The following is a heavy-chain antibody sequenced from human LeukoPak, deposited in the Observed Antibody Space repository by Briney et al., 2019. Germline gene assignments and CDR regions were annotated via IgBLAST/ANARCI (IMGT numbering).Heavy chain of an antibody. CDR3: ARERTPYGSGSYYAFDI. V-gene: IGHV3-9*01. CDR1: GFTFDDYA. CDR2: ISWNSGSI. D-gene: IGHD3-10*01. J-gene: IGHJ3*02. Sequence: GGSLRLSCAASGFTFDDYAMHWVRQAPGKGLEWVSGISWNSGSIGYADSVKGRFTISRDNAKNSLYLQMNSLRAEDTAVYYCARERTPYGSGSYYAFDIWGQGTMVTVSS.